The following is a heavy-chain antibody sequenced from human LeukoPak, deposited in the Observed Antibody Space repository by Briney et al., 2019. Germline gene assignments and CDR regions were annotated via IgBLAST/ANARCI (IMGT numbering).Heavy chain of an antibody. J-gene: IGHJ6*03. V-gene: IGHV3-33*06. Sequence: PGGSLRLSCAASGFTFSSYGMHWVRQAPGKGLEWVAVIWYDGSKKYYADSVKGRFTISRDNSKNTLYLQMNSLRAEDTSVYYCAKGMADYYYYYMDVWGQGTTVTVSS. D-gene: IGHD2-8*01. CDR2: IWYDGSKK. CDR3: AKGMADYYYYYMDV. CDR1: GFTFSSYG.